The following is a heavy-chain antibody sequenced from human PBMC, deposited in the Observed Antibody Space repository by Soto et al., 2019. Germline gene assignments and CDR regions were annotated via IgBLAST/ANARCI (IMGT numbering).Heavy chain of an antibody. Sequence: SETLSLTCTVSGDSIISGGYYWSWIRQHPGKGLEWIGYIYYSGSTYYNPSLKSRVTISVDTSKNQFSLKLSSLTAADTSVYYCASGRLRRFDYWGQGSLVTVSS. CDR2: IYYSGST. V-gene: IGHV4-31*03. CDR1: GDSIISGGYY. CDR3: ASGRLRRFDY. D-gene: IGHD4-17*01. J-gene: IGHJ4*02.